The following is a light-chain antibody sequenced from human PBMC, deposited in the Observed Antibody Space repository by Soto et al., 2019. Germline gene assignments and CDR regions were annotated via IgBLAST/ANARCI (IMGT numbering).Light chain of an antibody. Sequence: DIQLTQSPSSLSASVVDRITITFRTSQSIITYLNWYQQKPGKAPKLLIYAASSSQTGDPSRFSGSGSGTDFTLTISSLQPEDFATYYCQQSYSTPWTFGQGTKVDIK. CDR1: QSIITY. CDR2: AAS. V-gene: IGKV1-39*01. CDR3: QQSYSTPWT. J-gene: IGKJ1*01.